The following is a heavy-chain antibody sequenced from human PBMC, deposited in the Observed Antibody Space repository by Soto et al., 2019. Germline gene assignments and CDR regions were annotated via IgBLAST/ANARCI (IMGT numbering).Heavy chain of an antibody. V-gene: IGHV1-18*01. CDR3: ARMNSWRDYYYYMDV. J-gene: IGHJ6*03. CDR1: GYTFTSYG. Sequence: GASVKVSCKASGYTFTSYGISWVRQAPGQGLEWMGWISAYNGNTNYAQKLQGRVTMTTDTSTSTAYMELRSLRSDDTAVYYCARMNSWRDYYYYMDVWGKGTTVTVSS. CDR2: ISAYNGNT. D-gene: IGHD6-13*01.